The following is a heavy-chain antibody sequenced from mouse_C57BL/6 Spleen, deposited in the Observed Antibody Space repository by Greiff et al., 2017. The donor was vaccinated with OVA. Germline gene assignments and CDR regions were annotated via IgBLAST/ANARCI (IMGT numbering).Heavy chain of an antibody. CDR3: ARHWDY. V-gene: IGHV5-6*02. Sequence: DVMLVESGGDLVKPGGSLKLSCAASGFTFSSYGMSWVRQTPDKRLEWVATISSGGSYTYYPDSGKGRFTISRDNAKNTLYLQMSSLKSEDTAMYYCARHWDYWGQGTSVTVSS. CDR2: ISSGGSYT. CDR1: GFTFSSYG. J-gene: IGHJ4*01.